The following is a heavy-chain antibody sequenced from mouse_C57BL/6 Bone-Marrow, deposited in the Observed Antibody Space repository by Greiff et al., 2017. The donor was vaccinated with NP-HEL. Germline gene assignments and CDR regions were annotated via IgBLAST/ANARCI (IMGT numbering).Heavy chain of an antibody. CDR1: GYTFTSYW. Sequence: QVQLKQSGAELVKPGASVKLSCKASGYTFTSYWLHWVKQRPGQGLEWIGMIHPNSGSTNYNEKFKSKATLTVDKSSSPAYMQLSSLTSEDSAVYYCAKQLRLRGYWGQGTTLTVSS. V-gene: IGHV1-64*01. CDR3: AKQLRLRGY. J-gene: IGHJ2*01. CDR2: IHPNSGST. D-gene: IGHD3-2*02.